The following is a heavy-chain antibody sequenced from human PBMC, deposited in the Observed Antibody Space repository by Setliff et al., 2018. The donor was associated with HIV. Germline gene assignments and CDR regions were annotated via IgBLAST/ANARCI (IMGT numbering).Heavy chain of an antibody. CDR2: LRYDGSNE. J-gene: IGHJ6*02. Sequence: GESLKLSCAASGFTFSTYGMHWVRQAPGKGLEWVAFLRYDGSNEYYADSVKGRFTISRDISKNTLYLQMNSLRPEDTAVYYCAKGSGGDVWGQGTTVTV. CDR3: AKGSGGDV. CDR1: GFTFSTYG. V-gene: IGHV3-30*02. D-gene: IGHD3-10*01.